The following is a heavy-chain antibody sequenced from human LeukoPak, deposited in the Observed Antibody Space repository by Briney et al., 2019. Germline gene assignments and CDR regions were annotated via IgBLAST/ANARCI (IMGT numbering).Heavy chain of an antibody. Sequence: GGSLRVSCAASGFSIRGYWMHWVRQAPGKGLMWVSRIKSDGSWTNYADSVRGRFTISRDNAKNTLYLQMIGLRAEDTAIYYCVRDGDAYDFDHWGQGILVTVSS. V-gene: IGHV3-74*01. CDR2: IKSDGSWT. D-gene: IGHD5-12*01. CDR3: VRDGDAYDFDH. J-gene: IGHJ4*02. CDR1: GFSIRGYW.